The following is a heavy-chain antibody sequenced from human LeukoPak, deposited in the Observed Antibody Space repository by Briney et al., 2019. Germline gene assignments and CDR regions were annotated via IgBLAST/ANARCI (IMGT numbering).Heavy chain of an antibody. J-gene: IGHJ3*01. CDR2: ISSSSSTI. CDR1: GFTFSSYS. D-gene: IGHD3-3*01. Sequence: PGGSLRLSCAASGFTFSSYSMIWVRQAPGNGLEWVSYISSSSSTIYYADSVKGRFTISRDNAKNSLYLQMNSLRAEDTPVYYCATQKNDFWIGSTYDALDFWAQGTMANVSS. V-gene: IGHV3-48*01. CDR3: ATQKNDFWIGSTYDALDF.